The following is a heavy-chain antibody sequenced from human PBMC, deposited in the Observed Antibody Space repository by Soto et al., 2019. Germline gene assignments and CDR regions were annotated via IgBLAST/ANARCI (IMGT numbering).Heavy chain of an antibody. CDR1: GYTFTDYA. CDR3: ARHEDY. CDR2: IHTGSGDT. V-gene: IGHV1-3*04. Sequence: QVQVVQSGAEVKKPGASVTVSCKASGYTFTDYALHWVRQAPEQSLEWMGWIHTGSGDTKYSQNFQSRVTITRDTSANTAYMELSSLRSEDTAVYYCARHEDYWGQGTLVTVSS. J-gene: IGHJ4*02.